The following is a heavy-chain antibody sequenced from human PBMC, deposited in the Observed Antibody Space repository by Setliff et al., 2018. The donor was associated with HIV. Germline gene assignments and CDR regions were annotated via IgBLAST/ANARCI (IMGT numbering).Heavy chain of an antibody. V-gene: IGHV1-24*01. J-gene: IGHJ4*02. CDR1: GYTLTELS. CDR3: ARDYGDYVFFDY. Sequence: ASVKVSCKISGYTLTELSIHWVRQAPGKGLEWMANFDPEDGETFYAQKFQGRLTMTEDTSTSTAYMELRSLRSDDTAVYYCARDYGDYVFFDYWGQGTLVTVSS. D-gene: IGHD4-17*01. CDR2: FDPEDGET.